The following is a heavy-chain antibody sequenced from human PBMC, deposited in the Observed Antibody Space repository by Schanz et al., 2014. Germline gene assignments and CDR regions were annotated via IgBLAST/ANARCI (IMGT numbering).Heavy chain of an antibody. Sequence: EVQLAESGGGLVQPGGSLRLSCAASTFTFSGFWMTWVRQAPGKGLEWVANIKKDGSEKYYVDSVKGRFTISRDNAKNSLFLQMNSLRPEDTAVYYCARGRVLESWGQGTLVTVSS. V-gene: IGHV3-7*01. CDR2: IKKDGSEK. CDR3: ARGRVLES. CDR1: TFTFSGFW. J-gene: IGHJ5*02. D-gene: IGHD1-1*01.